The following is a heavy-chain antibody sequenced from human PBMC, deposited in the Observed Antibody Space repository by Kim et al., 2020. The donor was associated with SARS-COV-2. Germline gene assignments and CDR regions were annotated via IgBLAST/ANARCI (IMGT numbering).Heavy chain of an antibody. J-gene: IGHJ5*02. V-gene: IGHV3-30*18. CDR2: ISYDGSNK. Sequence: GGSLRLSCAASGFTFSSYGMHWVRQAPGKGLEWVAVISYDGSNKYYADSVKGRFTISRDNSKNTLYLKMNSLRAEDTAVYYCAKVPIVVAPFDPWGQGTLVTVSS. CDR3: AKVPIVVAPFDP. CDR1: GFTFSSYG. D-gene: IGHD2-15*01.